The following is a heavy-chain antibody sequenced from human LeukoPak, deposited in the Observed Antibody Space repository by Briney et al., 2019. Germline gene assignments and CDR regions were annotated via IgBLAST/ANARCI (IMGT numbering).Heavy chain of an antibody. Sequence: SETLSLTCTASGGSISSYYWSWIRQPPGKGLEWIGYIYHSGSTNYNPSLKSRVTISVDTSKNQFSLKLSSVTAADTAVYYCARRGVVPAATAWFDPWGQGTLVTVSS. V-gene: IGHV4-59*08. D-gene: IGHD2-2*01. J-gene: IGHJ5*02. CDR3: ARRGVVPAATAWFDP. CDR2: IYHSGST. CDR1: GGSISSYY.